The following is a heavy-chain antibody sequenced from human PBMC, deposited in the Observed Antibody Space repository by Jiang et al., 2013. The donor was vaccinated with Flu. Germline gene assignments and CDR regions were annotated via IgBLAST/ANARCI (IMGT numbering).Heavy chain of an antibody. D-gene: IGHD3-10*01. CDR1: GGSFSGYY. Sequence: LLKPSETLSLTCAVYGGSFSGYYWSWIRQPPGKGLEWIGEINHSGSTNYNPSLKSRVTISVDTSKNQFSLKLSSVTAADTAVYYCAGMVRGVISFDYWGQGTLVTVSS. CDR2: INHSGST. V-gene: IGHV4-34*01. CDR3: AGMVRGVISFDY. J-gene: IGHJ4*02.